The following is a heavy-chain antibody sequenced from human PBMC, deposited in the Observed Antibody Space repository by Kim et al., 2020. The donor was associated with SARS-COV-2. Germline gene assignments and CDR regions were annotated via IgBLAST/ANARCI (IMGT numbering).Heavy chain of an antibody. CDR1: GFTFEDFA. CDR2: IGWNSRGI. CDR3: AAKIGGQTSFVY. D-gene: IGHD3-16*01. Sequence: GGSLRLSCAASGFTFEDFAMHWVRQSPGKGLEWVSGIGWNSRGIGYVDSVKGRFTISRDNAKNSLYLQMNSLTAEDTALYYCAAKIGGQTSFVYWGEGTLLVVSS. V-gene: IGHV3-9*01. J-gene: IGHJ4*02.